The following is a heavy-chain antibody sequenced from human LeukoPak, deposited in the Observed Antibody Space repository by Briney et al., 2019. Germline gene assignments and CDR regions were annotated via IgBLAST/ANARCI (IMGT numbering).Heavy chain of an antibody. CDR3: ARDLGGQVGATDY. D-gene: IGHD1-26*01. J-gene: IGHJ4*02. CDR1: GYTFTGYY. Sequence: ASVKVSCKASGYTFTGYYMHWVRQAPGQGLEWMGQINPNSGGTNYAQKFQGRVTMTRDTSISTAYMELSRLRSDDTAVYYCARDLGGQVGATDYWGQGTLVTVSS. V-gene: IGHV1-2*06. CDR2: INPNSGGT.